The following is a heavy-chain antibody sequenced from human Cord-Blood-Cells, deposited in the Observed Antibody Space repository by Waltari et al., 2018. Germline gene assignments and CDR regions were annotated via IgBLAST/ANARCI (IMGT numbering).Heavy chain of an antibody. D-gene: IGHD3-3*01. Sequence: QVQLVESGGGVVQPGRSLRLSCAASGFTFSSYGMHWVRPAPGKGLEWVAVRSYDGSNKYYADSVKGRFTISRDNSKNTLYLQMNSPRAEDTAVYYCAKDAFYDFWSGYYDAFDIWGQGTMVTVSS. V-gene: IGHV3-30*18. CDR3: AKDAFYDFWSGYYDAFDI. J-gene: IGHJ3*02. CDR2: RSYDGSNK. CDR1: GFTFSSYG.